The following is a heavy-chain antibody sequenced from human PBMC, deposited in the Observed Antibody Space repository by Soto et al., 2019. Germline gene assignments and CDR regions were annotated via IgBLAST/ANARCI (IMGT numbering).Heavy chain of an antibody. CDR2: ISYDGSNK. V-gene: IGHV3-30-3*01. D-gene: IGHD3-3*01. Sequence: QVQLVESGGGVVQPGRSLRLSCAASGFTFSSYAMHWVRQAPGKGLEWVSVISYDGSNKSYADSVKGRFTISRANSKNTLYRHMNSLRAEDTAVYYCARDKGVDALDYWGQGTLVTV. CDR1: GFTFSSYA. J-gene: IGHJ4*02. CDR3: ARDKGVDALDY.